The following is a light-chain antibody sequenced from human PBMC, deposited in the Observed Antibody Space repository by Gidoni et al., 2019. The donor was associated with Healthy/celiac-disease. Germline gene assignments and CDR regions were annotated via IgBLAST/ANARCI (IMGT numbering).Light chain of an antibody. J-gene: IGKJ1*01. Sequence: EIVLTQSPGTLSLSPGERATLSCRASQSVSSSYLAWYQQKPGQAPRFLIYVASSRATGIPDRFSGSVCGTDFTITISRLEREDFAVYYGQQYGSSPWTFGHGTKVEIK. CDR1: QSVSSSY. CDR2: VAS. V-gene: IGKV3-20*01. CDR3: QQYGSSPWT.